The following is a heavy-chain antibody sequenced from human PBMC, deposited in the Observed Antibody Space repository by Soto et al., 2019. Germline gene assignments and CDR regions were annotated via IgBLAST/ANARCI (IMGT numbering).Heavy chain of an antibody. Sequence: PGGSLRLSCAASGFTFSSYGMHWVRQAPGKGLEWVAVISYDGSNKYYADSVKGRFTISRDNSKNTLYLQMNSLRAEDTAVYYCAKDRPIAAAGALEKIYYYYGMDVWGQGTTVTVSS. J-gene: IGHJ6*02. CDR1: GFTFSSYG. CDR2: ISYDGSNK. D-gene: IGHD6-13*01. V-gene: IGHV3-30*18. CDR3: AKDRPIAAAGALEKIYYYYGMDV.